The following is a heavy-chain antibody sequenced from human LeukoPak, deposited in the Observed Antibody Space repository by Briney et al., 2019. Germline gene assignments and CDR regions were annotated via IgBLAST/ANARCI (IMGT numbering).Heavy chain of an antibody. CDR2: ISGSGGST. V-gene: IGHV3-23*01. CDR1: GFTFSSYG. CDR3: AKDHLSYYYDSSGQDAFDI. J-gene: IGHJ3*02. D-gene: IGHD3-22*01. Sequence: PGGSLRLSCAASGFTFSSYGMSWVRQAPGKGLEWVSAISGSGGSTYYADSVKGRFTISRDNSKNTLYLQMNSLRAEDTAVYYCAKDHLSYYYDSSGQDAFDIWGQGTIVTVSS.